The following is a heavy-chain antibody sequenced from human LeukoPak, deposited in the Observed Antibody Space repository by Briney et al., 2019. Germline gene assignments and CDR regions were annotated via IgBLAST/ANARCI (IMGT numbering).Heavy chain of an antibody. CDR2: IGTAGDT. CDR3: AREGQWGLDY. D-gene: IGHD2-21*01. CDR1: GFTFSSYD. J-gene: IGHJ4*02. Sequence: GALSLSCAASGFTFSSYDMHWVRQATGKGLEWVSAIGTAGDTYYPGSVKGRFTISRENAKNSLYLQMNSLRAEDTAVYYCAREGQWGLDYWGQGTLVTVSS. V-gene: IGHV3-13*01.